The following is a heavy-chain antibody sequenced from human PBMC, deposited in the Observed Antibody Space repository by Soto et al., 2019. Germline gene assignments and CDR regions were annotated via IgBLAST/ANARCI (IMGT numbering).Heavy chain of an antibody. D-gene: IGHD2-15*01. CDR1: GYTFTSYD. J-gene: IGHJ6*02. CDR3: AAGPRVAANYYYYGMDV. Sequence: ASVKVSCKASGYTFTSYDINWVRQATGQGLEWMGWMNPNSGNTGYAQKFQGRVTMTRNTSTSTAYMELSSLRSEDTAVYYCAAGPRVAANYYYYGMDVWGQGTTVTVSS. CDR2: MNPNSGNT. V-gene: IGHV1-8*01.